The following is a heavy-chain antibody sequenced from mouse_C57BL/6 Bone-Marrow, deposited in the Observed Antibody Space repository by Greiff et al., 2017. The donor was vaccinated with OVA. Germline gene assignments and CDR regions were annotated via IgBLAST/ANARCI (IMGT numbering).Heavy chain of an antibody. CDR1: GFSFNTYA. CDR2: IRSKSNNYAT. Sequence: EVQLVESGGGLVQPKGSLKLSCAASGFSFNTYAMNWVRQAPGKGLEWVARIRSKSNNYATYYADSVKDRFTISRDDSESMLYLQMNNLKTEDTAMYYCVRHGLGPHWYFDVWGTGTTVTVSS. V-gene: IGHV10-1*01. D-gene: IGHD4-1*01. J-gene: IGHJ1*03. CDR3: VRHGLGPHWYFDV.